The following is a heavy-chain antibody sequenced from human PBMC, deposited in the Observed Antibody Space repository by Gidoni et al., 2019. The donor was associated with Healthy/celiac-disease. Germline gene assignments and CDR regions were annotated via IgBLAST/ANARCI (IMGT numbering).Heavy chain of an antibody. CDR2: ISAYNGNT. CDR3: VRELAGMLDAFDI. V-gene: IGHV1-18*01. D-gene: IGHD2-8*01. J-gene: IGHJ3*02. Sequence: QAPGQGLEWMGWISAYNGNTNYAQKLQGRVTMTTDTSTSTAYMELRSLRSDDTAVYYCVRELAGMLDAFDIWGQGTMVTVSS.